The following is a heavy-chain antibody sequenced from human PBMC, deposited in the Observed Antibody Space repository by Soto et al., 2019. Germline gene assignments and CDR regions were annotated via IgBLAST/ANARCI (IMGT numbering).Heavy chain of an antibody. J-gene: IGHJ3*02. D-gene: IGHD3-22*01. CDR3: ARDGAYYYDSSAPFDI. Sequence: QPGGSLRLSCAASGFTFSSYEMNWVRQAPGKGLEWVSYISSSGSTIYYADSVKGRFTISRDNAKNSLYLQMNSLRAEDTAVYYCARDGAYYYDSSAPFDIWGQGTMVTVSS. CDR2: ISSSGSTI. CDR1: GFTFSSYE. V-gene: IGHV3-48*03.